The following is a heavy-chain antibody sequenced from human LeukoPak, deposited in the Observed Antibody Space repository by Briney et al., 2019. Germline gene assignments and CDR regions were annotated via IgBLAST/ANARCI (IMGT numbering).Heavy chain of an antibody. CDR3: ARYYGSGRGYYGLDV. Sequence: PGGSLRLSCAASGFTFNSYGMHWVRQAPGKGLEWVAVIYYDGSGSYYGDSVKGRFTISRDNSKNTLYLQMNSLRAEDTAVYYCARYYGSGRGYYGLDVWGHGTLVTVSS. V-gene: IGHV3-33*01. D-gene: IGHD3-10*01. J-gene: IGHJ6*02. CDR1: GFTFNSYG. CDR2: IYYDGSGS.